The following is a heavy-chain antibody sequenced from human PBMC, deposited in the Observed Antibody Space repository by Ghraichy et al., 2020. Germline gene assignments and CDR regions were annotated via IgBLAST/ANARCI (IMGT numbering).Heavy chain of an antibody. Sequence: GGSLRLSCAASGFTFYSYAMSWVRQAPGTGLEWVSGISRSGTSTYYADSVKGRFTISRDNSKSTLNLQMNSLRAEDTAVYYCAKDRREGGATPSEFDMWGQGTMVTVSS. D-gene: IGHD1-26*01. CDR2: ISRSGTST. CDR1: GFTFYSYA. V-gene: IGHV3-23*01. CDR3: AKDRREGGATPSEFDM. J-gene: IGHJ3*02.